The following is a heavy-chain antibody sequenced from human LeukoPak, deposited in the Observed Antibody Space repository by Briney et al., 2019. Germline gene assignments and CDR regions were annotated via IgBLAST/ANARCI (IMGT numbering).Heavy chain of an antibody. V-gene: IGHV4-39*01. CDR1: GGSISSSSYY. D-gene: IGHD3-10*01. CDR2: IYYSGGT. J-gene: IGHJ4*02. Sequence: SETLSLTCTVSGGSISSSSYYWCWIRQPPGKGLEWSGSIYYSGGTYYNPSLKSRVTIFVDTSKNQFALKLTSVTAADTAVYYCARLSPHHQKKWFGEFLREYYFDFWGQGSLVTVSS. CDR3: ARLSPHHQKKWFGEFLREYYFDF.